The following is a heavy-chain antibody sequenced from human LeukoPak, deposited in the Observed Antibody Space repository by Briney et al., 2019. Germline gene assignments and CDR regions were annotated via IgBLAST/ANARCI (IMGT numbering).Heavy chain of an antibody. CDR3: ARDLPLIVVVPAATKRNWFDP. Sequence: ASVKVSCKASGYTFTSYGISWVRQAPGQGLEWMGWISAYNGNANYAQKLQGRVTMTTDTSTSTAYMELRSLRSDDTAVYYCARDLPLIVVVPAATKRNWFDPWGQGTLVTVSS. D-gene: IGHD2-2*01. V-gene: IGHV1-18*04. CDR2: ISAYNGNA. J-gene: IGHJ5*02. CDR1: GYTFTSYG.